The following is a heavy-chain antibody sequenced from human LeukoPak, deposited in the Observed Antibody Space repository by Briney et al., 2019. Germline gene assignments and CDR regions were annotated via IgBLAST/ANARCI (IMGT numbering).Heavy chain of an antibody. CDR1: GYTFTSYG. CDR3: ARDATYYYDSSGYPDAFDI. V-gene: IGHV1-18*01. D-gene: IGHD3-22*01. Sequence: PGASVKVSCKASGYTFTSYGISWVRQAPGQGLEWMGWISAYNGNTNYAQKLQGRVTMTTDTSTSTAYMELRSLRPDDTAVYYCARDATYYYDSSGYPDAFDIWGQGTMVTVSS. CDR2: ISAYNGNT. J-gene: IGHJ3*02.